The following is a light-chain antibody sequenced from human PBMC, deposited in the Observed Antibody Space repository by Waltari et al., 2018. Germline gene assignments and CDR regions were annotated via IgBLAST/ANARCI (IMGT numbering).Light chain of an antibody. CDR3: QQLNSYLRT. V-gene: IGKV1-9*01. CDR1: QGISSY. CDR2: AAS. J-gene: IGKJ1*01. Sequence: DIQLTQSPSFLSASVGDRVTITCRASQGISSYLAWYQQKPGKAPKLLSYAASTLQSGVPSRFSGSGSGTEFTLTISSLQPEDFATYYCQQLNSYLRTFGQGTKVEIK.